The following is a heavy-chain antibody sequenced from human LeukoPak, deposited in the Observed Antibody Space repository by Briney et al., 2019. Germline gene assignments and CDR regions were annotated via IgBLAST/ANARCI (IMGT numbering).Heavy chain of an antibody. D-gene: IGHD4-17*01. CDR1: GGSISSSNW. V-gene: IGHV4-4*02. J-gene: IGHJ6*02. CDR2: IYHSGST. Sequence: SGTLSLTCAVSGGSISSSNWWSWVRQPPGKGLEWIGEIYHSGSTNYNPSLKSRVTISVDTSKNQFSLKLSSVTAADTAVYYCARGPSISTVTKDYYYYGMDVWGQGTTVTVSS. CDR3: ARGPSISTVTKDYYYYGMDV.